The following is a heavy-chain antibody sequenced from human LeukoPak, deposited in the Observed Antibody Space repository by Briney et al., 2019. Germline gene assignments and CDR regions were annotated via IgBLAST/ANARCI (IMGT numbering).Heavy chain of an antibody. Sequence: ASVKVSCKASGGTFSSYAISWVRQAPGQGLEWMGGIIPIFGTANYAQKFQGRVTITTDESTSTAYMELSSLRSEDTAVYYCARAGDEVALSYYYYMDVWGKGTTVTVSS. V-gene: IGHV1-69*05. J-gene: IGHJ6*03. CDR2: IIPIFGTA. CDR3: ARAGDEVALSYYYYMDV. D-gene: IGHD3-10*01. CDR1: GGTFSSYA.